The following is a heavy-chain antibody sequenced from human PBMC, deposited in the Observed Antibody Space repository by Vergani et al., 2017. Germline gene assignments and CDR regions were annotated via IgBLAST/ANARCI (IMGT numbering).Heavy chain of an antibody. CDR3: ASHCSTSCYGAAFDI. V-gene: IGHV3-15*01. CDR1: GFTFSNAW. CDR2: IKSKTDGGTT. J-gene: IGHJ3*02. D-gene: IGHD2-2*01. Sequence: EVQLVESGGGLVKPGGSLRLSCAASGFTFSNAWMSWVRQAPGKGLEWVGRIKSKTDGGTTDYAAPVKGRFTISRDDSKNTLYLQMNSLKTEDTAVYYCASHCSTSCYGAAFDIWGQGTMVTVSS.